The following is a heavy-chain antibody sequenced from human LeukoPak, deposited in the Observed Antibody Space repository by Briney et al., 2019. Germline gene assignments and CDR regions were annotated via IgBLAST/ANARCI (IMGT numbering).Heavy chain of an antibody. D-gene: IGHD3-10*01. CDR2: IYYSGST. V-gene: IGHV4-59*08. J-gene: IGHJ5*02. CDR3: ARRRGASWFDP. Sequence: PSETLSLTCTVSGGSISSYYWSWIRQPPGKGLEWIGYIYYSGSTNYNPSLKSRVTISVDTSKNQFSLKLSSVTAADTAVYYCARRRGASWFDPWGQGTLVTVSS. CDR1: GGSISSYY.